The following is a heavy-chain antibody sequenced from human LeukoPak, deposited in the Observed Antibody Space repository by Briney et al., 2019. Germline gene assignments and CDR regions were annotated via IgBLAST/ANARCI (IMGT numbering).Heavy chain of an antibody. D-gene: IGHD3-22*01. J-gene: IGHJ4*02. CDR2: ISSDGSST. V-gene: IGHV3-74*01. Sequence: GGSLRLSCAASGFTFSSYWMHWVRQAPGKGLVWVSRISSDGSSTSYADSVKGRFTISRDNAKNTLYLQMNSLRAEDTAVYYCASLYYYDSSGYLPFDYWGQGTLVTVSS. CDR1: GFTFSSYW. CDR3: ASLYYYDSSGYLPFDY.